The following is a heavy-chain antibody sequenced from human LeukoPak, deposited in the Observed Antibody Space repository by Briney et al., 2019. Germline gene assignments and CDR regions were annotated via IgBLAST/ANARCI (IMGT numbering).Heavy chain of an antibody. D-gene: IGHD4-23*01. V-gene: IGHV1-8*01. J-gene: IGHJ5*02. CDR3: ARGPNKSDGGNSGSAWFDP. CDR1: GYTFTTYD. CDR2: MNPNSGNT. Sequence: ASVKVSCKASGYTFTTYDINWVRQATAQGLEWIGWMNPNSGNTGYAQKFQGRVTMTRNTSISTAYMELSSLRSEDTAVYYCARGPNKSDGGNSGSAWFDPWGQGTLVTVSS.